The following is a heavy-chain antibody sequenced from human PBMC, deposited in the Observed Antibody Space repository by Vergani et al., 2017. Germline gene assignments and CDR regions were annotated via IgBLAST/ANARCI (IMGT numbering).Heavy chain of an antibody. Sequence: VQLVEPGGGLVKPGGSLRLSCEASGITFWKFGMHWVRQGPGKGLEWVSGISWNSGAVDYADSVRGRFTISRDNAKNSLFLEMNSLRFEDTAVYFCTKGSVYYHDSAGHGYDPYTGFDLWGQGTLVTVSS. CDR2: ISWNSGAV. CDR1: GITFWKFG. D-gene: IGHD5-12*01. CDR3: TKGSVYYHDSAGHGYDPYTGFDL. V-gene: IGHV3-9*01. J-gene: IGHJ3*01.